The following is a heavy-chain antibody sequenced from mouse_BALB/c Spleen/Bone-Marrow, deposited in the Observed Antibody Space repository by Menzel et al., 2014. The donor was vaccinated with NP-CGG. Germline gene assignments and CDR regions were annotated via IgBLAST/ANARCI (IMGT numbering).Heavy chain of an antibody. CDR1: GFNIKDTY. V-gene: IGHV14-3*02. CDR2: IDPANGNT. D-gene: IGHD1-1*01. Sequence: VQLQQSGAELVKPGASVKLSCIASGFNIKDTYMHWVKQRPEQGLEWIGRIDPANGNTKYDPKFQGKATITADTSSNTAYLQLSSLTSEDTAVYYCASYYYGSRSFAYWGQGTLVTVSA. CDR3: ASYYYGSRSFAY. J-gene: IGHJ3*01.